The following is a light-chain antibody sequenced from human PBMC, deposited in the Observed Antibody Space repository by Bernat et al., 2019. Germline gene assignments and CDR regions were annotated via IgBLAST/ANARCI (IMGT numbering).Light chain of an antibody. CDR3: SSYTSSSTVV. Sequence: QSALTQPASVSGSHGQSITISCTGTNSDVGGYNYVSWYQQHPGKAPKLMIYDVSNRPSGVSNRFSGSKSGNTASLTISGLQAEDEADYYCSSYTSSSTVVFGGGTKLTVL. CDR1: NSDVGGYNY. V-gene: IGLV2-14*03. J-gene: IGLJ2*01. CDR2: DVS.